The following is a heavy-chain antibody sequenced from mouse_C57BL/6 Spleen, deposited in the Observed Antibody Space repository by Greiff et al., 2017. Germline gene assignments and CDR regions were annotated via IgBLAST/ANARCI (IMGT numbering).Heavy chain of an antibody. V-gene: IGHV7-3*01. CDR2: IRNKANGYTT. CDR3: AGYPLYDYGYYGY. J-gene: IGHJ2*01. D-gene: IGHD2-4*01. CDR1: GFTFTDYY. Sequence: EVQLVESGGGLVQPGGSLSLSCAASGFTFTDYYMSWVRQPPGKALEWLGFIRNKANGYTTEYSASVKGRFTISRDNSQSILYLQRNALRAEDSATYYCAGYPLYDYGYYGYWGQGTTLTVSS.